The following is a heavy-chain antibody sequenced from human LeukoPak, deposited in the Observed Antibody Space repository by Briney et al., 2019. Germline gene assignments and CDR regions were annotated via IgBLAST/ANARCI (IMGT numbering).Heavy chain of an antibody. CDR3: ARGSRELLHAVLADFNWYFDL. Sequence: VASVKVSCKASGYTFTSYAMHWVRQAPGQRLEWMGWINASNGNTKYSQKFRGRVTITRDTSASTAYMELSSLRSEDTAVYYCARGSRELLHAVLADFNWYFDLWGRGTLVTVSS. D-gene: IGHD2-15*01. V-gene: IGHV1-3*01. CDR1: GYTFTSYA. J-gene: IGHJ2*01. CDR2: INASNGNT.